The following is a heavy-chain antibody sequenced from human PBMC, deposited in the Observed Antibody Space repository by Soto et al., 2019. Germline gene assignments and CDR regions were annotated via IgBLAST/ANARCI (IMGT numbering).Heavy chain of an antibody. D-gene: IGHD6-19*01. Sequence: EVQLVESGGGLVQPGGSLRLSCAASGFTVSSNYMSWVRQAPGKGLEWVSVIYSGGSTYYADSVKGRFTISRHNSKKTLYLQMNSLRAEETAVYYCAREGRYSSGLYYFDHWGQGTLVTVSS. J-gene: IGHJ4*02. CDR3: AREGRYSSGLYYFDH. V-gene: IGHV3-53*04. CDR2: IYSGGST. CDR1: GFTVSSNY.